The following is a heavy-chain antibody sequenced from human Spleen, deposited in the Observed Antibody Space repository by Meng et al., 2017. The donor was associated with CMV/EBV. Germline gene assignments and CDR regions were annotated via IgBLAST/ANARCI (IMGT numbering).Heavy chain of an antibody. J-gene: IGHJ4*02. V-gene: IGHV3-7*01. CDR3: ARDSNDFWSGYYTNHFDY. D-gene: IGHD3-3*01. Sequence: FTFSDRWMNWVRQAPGKGREWVASVKEDGNEKHYVDSVKGRFTISRDNAKRSLYLQMNSLRAEDTAVYYCARDSNDFWSGYYTNHFDYWGQGTLVTVSS. CDR2: VKEDGNEK. CDR1: FTFSDRW.